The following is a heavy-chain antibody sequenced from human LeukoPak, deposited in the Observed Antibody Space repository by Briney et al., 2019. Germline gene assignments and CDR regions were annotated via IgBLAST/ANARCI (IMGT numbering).Heavy chain of an antibody. CDR2: INHSGST. D-gene: IGHD3-22*01. J-gene: IGHJ4*02. CDR3: ARQRPPTYYYDSSGYYSDY. V-gene: IGHV4-34*01. CDR1: GGSFSGYY. Sequence: PSETLSLTCAVYGGSFSGYYWGWIRQPPGKGLEWIGEINHSGSTKYNPSLKSRVTISVDTSKNQFSLKLSSVTAADTAVYYCARQRPPTYYYDSSGYYSDYWGQGTLVTVSS.